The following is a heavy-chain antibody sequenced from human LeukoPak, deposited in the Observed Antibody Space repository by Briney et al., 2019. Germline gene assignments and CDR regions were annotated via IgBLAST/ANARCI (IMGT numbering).Heavy chain of an antibody. CDR1: GFTFSSYS. V-gene: IGHV3-21*01. CDR3: ARDHGSGWTWAYDY. CDR2: ISSSSSYI. Sequence: NAGGSLRLSCAASGFTFSSYSMNWVRQAPGKGLEWVSSISSSSSYIYYADSVKGRFTISRDNAKNSLYLQMNSLRAEDTAVYYCARDHGSGWTWAYDYWGQGTLVTVSS. D-gene: IGHD6-19*01. J-gene: IGHJ4*02.